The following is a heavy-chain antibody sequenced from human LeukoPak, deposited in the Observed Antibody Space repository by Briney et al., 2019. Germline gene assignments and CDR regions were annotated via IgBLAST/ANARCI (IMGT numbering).Heavy chain of an antibody. D-gene: IGHD6-19*01. CDR3: ARLAVAGAFLLGMDV. Sequence: ASVKVSCKASGYTFTSYAMHWVRQAPGQRLEWMGWINAGNGNTKYSQKFQGRVTITRDTSASTAYMELSSLKSEDTAVYYCARLAVAGAFLLGMDVWGQGTTVTVSS. J-gene: IGHJ6*02. CDR2: INAGNGNT. V-gene: IGHV1-3*01. CDR1: GYTFTSYA.